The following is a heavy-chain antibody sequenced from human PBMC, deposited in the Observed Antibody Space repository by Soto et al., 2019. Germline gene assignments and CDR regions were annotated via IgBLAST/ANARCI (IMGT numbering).Heavy chain of an antibody. V-gene: IGHV4-30-4*01. CDR2: IYYSGST. Sequence: QVQLQESGPGLVKPSQTLSLTCTVSGGSISSGDYYWSWIRQPPGKGLEWIGYIYYSGSTYYNPSLTTRVTISVDTSKNQFSRKLSSVTAADTAVYYCARVGGFGATTIDYWGQGTLVTVSS. J-gene: IGHJ4*02. D-gene: IGHD3-10*01. CDR1: GGSISSGDYY. CDR3: ARVGGFGATTIDY.